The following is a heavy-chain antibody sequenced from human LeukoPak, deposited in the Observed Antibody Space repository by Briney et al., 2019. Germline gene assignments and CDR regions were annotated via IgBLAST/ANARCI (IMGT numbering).Heavy chain of an antibody. Sequence: PGGSLRLSCAASGFTFSSYWMSWVRQAPGKGLEWVANIKQDGSNKYYADSVKGRFTISRDNSKNTLYLQMNSLRAEDTAVYYCARDTYYYDSSGPSYYYYGMDVWGQGTTVTVSS. CDR2: IKQDGSNK. CDR3: ARDTYYYDSSGPSYYYYGMDV. D-gene: IGHD3-22*01. J-gene: IGHJ6*02. CDR1: GFTFSSYW. V-gene: IGHV3-7*01.